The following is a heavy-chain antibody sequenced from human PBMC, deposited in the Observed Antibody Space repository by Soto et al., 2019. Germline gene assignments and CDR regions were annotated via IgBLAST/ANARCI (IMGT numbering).Heavy chain of an antibody. D-gene: IGHD5-18*01. J-gene: IGHJ4*02. CDR2: INGGGSDT. Sequence: EVQLLESGGGLVQPGGSLRLSCAASGFPFSSFALSWVRQAPGKGLQWVSAINGGGSDTDYADSVKGRFAISRDNSKNPLFLQMNSLRAEDTAIYYWAGPGYSSQDYWGQGTLVTVSS. V-gene: IGHV3-23*01. CDR3: AGPGYSSQDY. CDR1: GFPFSSFA.